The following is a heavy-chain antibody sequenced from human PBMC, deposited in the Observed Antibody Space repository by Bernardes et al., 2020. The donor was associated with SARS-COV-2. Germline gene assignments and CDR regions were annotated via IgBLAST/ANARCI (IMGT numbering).Heavy chain of an antibody. CDR1: GISFSNYA. J-gene: IGHJ3*02. Sequence: GGSLRLSCVASGISFSNYAMSWVRQAPGRGLEWVSVITGNGDITYYADSVKGRFTISRDNSKNTLYRQMNSLRAEDTAIYYCANGAFEVELLHAFDIWGQGTMVTVS. CDR2: ITGNGDIT. V-gene: IGHV3-23*01. CDR3: ANGAFEVELLHAFDI. D-gene: IGHD1-26*01.